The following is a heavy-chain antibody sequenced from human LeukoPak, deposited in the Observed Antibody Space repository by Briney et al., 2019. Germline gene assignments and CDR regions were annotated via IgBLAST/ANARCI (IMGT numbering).Heavy chain of an antibody. D-gene: IGHD5-12*01. CDR1: RFTFSSYT. V-gene: IGHV3-48*02. Sequence: GGSLRLSCAVSRFTFSSYTMNWVRQAPGKGLEWISYISSSGSPMYYADSVKGRFTISRDNAKNSLYLQMNNLTDDDTAVYFCASATKSLRAFDIWGQGTGVIVSS. J-gene: IGHJ3*02. CDR2: ISSSGSPM. CDR3: ASATKSLRAFDI.